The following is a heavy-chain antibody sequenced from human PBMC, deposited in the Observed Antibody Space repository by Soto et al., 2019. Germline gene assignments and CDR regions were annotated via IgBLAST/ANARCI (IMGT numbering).Heavy chain of an antibody. CDR2: IYYSGST. J-gene: IGHJ4*02. CDR1: GGSIRSGSYY. CDR3: ASSGWWYVDY. D-gene: IGHD6-19*01. V-gene: IGHV4-39*01. Sequence: SETLCLTCTVSGGSIRSGSYYWGWIRQPPGKGLEWIGSIYYSGSTYYNPSLKSRVTISVDTSKNQFSLKLSSVTAADTAVYYCASSGWWYVDYWGQGTLVTVS.